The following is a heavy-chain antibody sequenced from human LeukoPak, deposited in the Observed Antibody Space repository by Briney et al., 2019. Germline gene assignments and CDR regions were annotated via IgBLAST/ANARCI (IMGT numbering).Heavy chain of an antibody. CDR3: ARGHAVIWFGEAKGAFDI. D-gene: IGHD3-10*01. CDR1: GFTFSSYS. CDR2: ISSSSSYI. J-gene: IGHJ3*02. Sequence: GGSLRLSCAASGFTFSSYSMNWVRQAPGKGLEWVSSISSSSSYIYYADSVKGRFTISRDNAKNSLYLQMNSLRAEDTAVYYCARGHAVIWFGEAKGAFDIWGQGTMVTVSS. V-gene: IGHV3-21*01.